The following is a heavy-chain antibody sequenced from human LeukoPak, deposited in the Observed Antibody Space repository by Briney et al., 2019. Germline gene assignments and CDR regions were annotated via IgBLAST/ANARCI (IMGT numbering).Heavy chain of an antibody. CDR2: ITPNADRT. CDR3: GSGYWVQ. Sequence: GGSLRLSCAASGFTFGSYGMSWVRQAPGKGLEWVSFITPNADRTSYADSVEGRFTISRDNPRNTLYMQMNSLRDEDTAVYYDGSGYWVQWGQGTLLTVSS. V-gene: IGHV3-23*01. D-gene: IGHD3-22*01. CDR1: GFTFGSYG. J-gene: IGHJ1*01.